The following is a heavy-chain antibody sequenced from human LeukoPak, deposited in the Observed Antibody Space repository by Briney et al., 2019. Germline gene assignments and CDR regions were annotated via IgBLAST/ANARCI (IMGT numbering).Heavy chain of an antibody. D-gene: IGHD3-22*01. CDR3: ARTHTNDITMIVLDY. J-gene: IGHJ4*02. V-gene: IGHV4-4*02. CDR2: IYHSGST. Sequence: SGTLSLTCAVSGGSISSSNWWSWVRQPPGKGLEWIGEIYHSGSTNYNPSLKSRVTISVDKSKNQFSLKLSSVTAADTAVYYCARTHTNDITMIVLDYWGQGTLVTVSS. CDR1: GGSISSSNW.